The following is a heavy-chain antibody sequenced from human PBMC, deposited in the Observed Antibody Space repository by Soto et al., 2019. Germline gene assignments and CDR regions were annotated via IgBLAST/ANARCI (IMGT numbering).Heavy chain of an antibody. CDR2: IKSKAAGGTT. CDR3: SYGAHQYFDY. J-gene: IGHJ4*02. V-gene: IGHV3-15*07. Sequence: GGSLRLSCAASGLTFRSYWMHWVRQAPGKGLVWVGRIKSKAAGGTTDFAAPVKGRFTISRDDSENTLFLHMNSLRTEDTAVYYCSYGAHQYFDYWGQGALVTVSS. CDR1: GLTFRSYW. D-gene: IGHD4-17*01.